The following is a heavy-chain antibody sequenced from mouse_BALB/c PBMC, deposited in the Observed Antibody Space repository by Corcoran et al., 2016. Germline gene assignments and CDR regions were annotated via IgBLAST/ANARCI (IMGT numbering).Heavy chain of an antibody. V-gene: IGHV1-66*01. CDR3: ARSDYYGSSYDFDY. J-gene: IGHJ2*01. CDR1: GYSFTSYY. CDR2: IFPGSGNT. D-gene: IGHD1-1*01. Sequence: QVQLQQSGPELVKPGASVKISCKASGYSFTSYYIHWVKQRPGQGLEWIGWIFPGSGNTKYNEKFKGKATLTADTSSSTAYMQLSSLTSEDSAVYFCARSDYYGSSYDFDYWGQGTTLIVSS.